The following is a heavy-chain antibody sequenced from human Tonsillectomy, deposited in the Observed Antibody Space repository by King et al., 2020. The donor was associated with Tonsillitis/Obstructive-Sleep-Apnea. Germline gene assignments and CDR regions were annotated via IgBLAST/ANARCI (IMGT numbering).Heavy chain of an antibody. J-gene: IGHJ6*02. Sequence: VQLQQWGAGLLKPSETLSLTCTVYGGSFSGYYWSWIRQPPGKGLEWIGEIDHSGSTNYNPSLKSRVTISVDTSNNQFSLKLSSVTAADTAVYHCARLGDYYYYGMDVWGQGTTVTVSS. CDR2: IDHSGST. CDR3: ARLGDYYYYGMDV. CDR1: GGSFSGYY. D-gene: IGHD3-16*01. V-gene: IGHV4-34*01.